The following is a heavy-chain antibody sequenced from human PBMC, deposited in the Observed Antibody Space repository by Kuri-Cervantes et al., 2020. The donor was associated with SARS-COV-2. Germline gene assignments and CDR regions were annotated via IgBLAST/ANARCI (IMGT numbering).Heavy chain of an antibody. CDR3: ARSVSRTIFGVGNWFDP. CDR2: MNPNSGNT. J-gene: IGHJ5*02. CDR1: GYTFTSYD. Sequence: ASVKVSCKASGYTFTSYDINWVRQATGQGLEWMGWMNPNSGNTGYAQKFQGRVTITRNTSISTAYMELSSLRSEDMAVYYCARSVSRTIFGVGNWFDPWGQGTLVTVSS. D-gene: IGHD3-3*01. V-gene: IGHV1-8*03.